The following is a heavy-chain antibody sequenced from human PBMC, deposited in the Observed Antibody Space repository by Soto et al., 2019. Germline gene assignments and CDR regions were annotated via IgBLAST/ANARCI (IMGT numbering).Heavy chain of an antibody. CDR1: GGSISSYY. CDR2: IYYSGST. D-gene: IGHD4-17*01. V-gene: IGHV4-59*01. CDR3: ARVSIHDYGFPSHFDY. J-gene: IGHJ4*02. Sequence: QVQLQESGPGLVKPSETLSLTCTVSGGSISSYYWSWIRQPPGKGLDWIGYIYYSGSTNYNPSLKSRVTISVDTSKNQFSLKLSSVTAADTAVYYCARVSIHDYGFPSHFDYWGQGTLVTVSS.